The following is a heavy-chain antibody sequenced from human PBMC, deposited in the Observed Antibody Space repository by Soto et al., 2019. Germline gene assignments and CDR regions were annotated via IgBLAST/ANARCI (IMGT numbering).Heavy chain of an antibody. CDR1: GGSFSGYY. CDR3: ARGGRLHYYDFWSGYPDLLFDY. Sequence: QVQLQQWGAGLLKPSETLSLTCGVDGGSFSGYYWCWIRQPPGKGLEWIGGINHSGSTNYNPSLRSRVTLSVDTSNNEFAVKLSSVSAPDTAVYYCARGGRLHYYDFWSGYPDLLFDYWGQGPLVTVSS. J-gene: IGHJ4*02. D-gene: IGHD3-3*01. CDR2: INHSGST. V-gene: IGHV4-34*01.